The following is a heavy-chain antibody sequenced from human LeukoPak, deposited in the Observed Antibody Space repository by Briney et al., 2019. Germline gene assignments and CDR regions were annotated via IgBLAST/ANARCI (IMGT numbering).Heavy chain of an antibody. CDR2: ISGSGDST. CDR3: AKERVRCSSTSCYPDAFDF. D-gene: IGHD2-2*01. CDR1: GFTFSIYA. Sequence: GGSLRLSCAASGFTFSIYAMSGVRKPPGKGLEWVSTISGSGDSTYYADSVKGRFTISRDSFKNTLYLQMNSLRAEDTAVYYCAKERVRCSSTSCYPDAFDFWGQGTMVTVSS. J-gene: IGHJ3*01. V-gene: IGHV3-23*01.